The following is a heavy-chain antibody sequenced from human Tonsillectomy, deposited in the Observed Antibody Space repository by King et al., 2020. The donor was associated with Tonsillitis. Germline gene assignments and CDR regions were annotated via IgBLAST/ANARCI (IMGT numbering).Heavy chain of an antibody. V-gene: IGHV3-23*03. D-gene: IGHD5-12*01. J-gene: IGHJ4*02. CDR2: IYSGGSST. CDR1: GFIFSSYA. Sequence: VQLVESGGGLVQPGGSLRLSCAASGFIFSSYAMSWVRQAPGKGLEWGSVIYSGGSSTYYADSVKGRFTISRDNSKNTLYLQMNSLRAEDTAVYFCAKGGGSICYGNFDYWGQGTLVTVSS. CDR3: AKGGGSICYGNFDY.